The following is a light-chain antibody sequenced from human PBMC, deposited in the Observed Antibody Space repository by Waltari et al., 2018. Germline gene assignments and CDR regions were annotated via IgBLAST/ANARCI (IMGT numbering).Light chain of an antibody. J-gene: IGKJ5*01. CDR2: KVS. CDR3: MQATHWPVT. Sequence: TQSPLSLPVTLGQPASISCRSSQSLVYTDGISYLNWFHQRPGQAPRRLIYKVSIRDSGAPDRFSGSGSGTEFTLMISSVEADDVGVYFCMQATHWPVTFGQGTRLE. V-gene: IGKV2-30*01. CDR1: QSLVYTDGISY.